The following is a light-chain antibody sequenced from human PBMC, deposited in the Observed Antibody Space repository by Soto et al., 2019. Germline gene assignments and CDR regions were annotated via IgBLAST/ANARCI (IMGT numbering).Light chain of an antibody. CDR3: ETWDTNIRV. J-gene: IGLJ3*02. CDR2: LEGTGTY. V-gene: IGLV4-60*02. CDR1: SGHNNYI. Sequence: QPVLTQSSSASASLGSSVKLTCTLSSGHNNYIVAWHQQHPGKAPRFLMKLEGTGTYNKGSGVPDRFSGSSSGADRYLTISNLHFEDEADYYCETWDTNIRVFGGGTKVTVL.